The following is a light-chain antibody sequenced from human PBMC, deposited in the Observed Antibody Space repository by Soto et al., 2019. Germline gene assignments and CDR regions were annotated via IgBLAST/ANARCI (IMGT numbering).Light chain of an antibody. CDR1: SSDVGVYDY. CDR3: SSHTSGSTRV. CDR2: EVT. V-gene: IGLV2-14*01. J-gene: IGLJ1*01. Sequence: QSVLTQPASVSGSPGQSIAISCTGTSSDVGVYDYVSWYQQHPDKAPKLMIYEVTKRPSGVSNRFSGSKSGNTASLTISGLHSADEADYYCSSHTSGSTRVFGTGTKVTVL.